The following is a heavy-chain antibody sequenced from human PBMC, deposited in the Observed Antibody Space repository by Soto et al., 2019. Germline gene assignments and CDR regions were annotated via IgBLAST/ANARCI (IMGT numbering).Heavy chain of an antibody. V-gene: IGHV1-2*04. CDR3: ARGGGIVVVPAAFNWFDP. J-gene: IGHJ5*02. CDR2: INPNSGGT. D-gene: IGHD2-2*01. Sequence: QVQLVQSGAEVKKPGASVKVSCKASGYTFTGYYMHWVRQAPGQGLEWMGWINPNSGGTNYAQKFKGWVTMTRDTSISTAYMELSRLGSDDTAVYSCARGGGIVVVPAAFNWFDPWGQGTLVTVSS. CDR1: GYTFTGYY.